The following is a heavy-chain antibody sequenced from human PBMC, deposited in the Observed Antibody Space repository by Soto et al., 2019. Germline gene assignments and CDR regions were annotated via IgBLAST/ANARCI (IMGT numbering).Heavy chain of an antibody. V-gene: IGHV4-30-2*01. CDR2: IYHSGST. CDR1: GGSISSGGYS. J-gene: IGHJ4*02. CDR3: ARDLGSGGDCFDY. D-gene: IGHD2-15*01. Sequence: SETLSLTCAVSGGSISSGGYSWSWIRQPPGKGLEWIGYIYHSGSTYYNPSLKSRVTISVDTSKNQFSLKLSSVTAADTAVYYCARDLGSGGDCFDYWGQGTLVTVSS.